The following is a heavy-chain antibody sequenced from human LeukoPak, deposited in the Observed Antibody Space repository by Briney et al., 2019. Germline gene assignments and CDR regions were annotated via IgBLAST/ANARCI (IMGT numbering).Heavy chain of an antibody. V-gene: IGHV1-18*01. D-gene: IGHD1-14*01. CDR2: IGANNGNT. Sequence: ASVKVSCKTSGYNFVIYGISWVRRAPGQGLEWMGRIGANNGNTNYAQKYQGRVTVTADTSTSTAYMELRSLRSDDTAVYYCARDLDNRNDMYYLDWWGQGTLVTVSS. CDR3: ARDLDNRNDMYYLDW. CDR1: GYNFVIYG. J-gene: IGHJ4*02.